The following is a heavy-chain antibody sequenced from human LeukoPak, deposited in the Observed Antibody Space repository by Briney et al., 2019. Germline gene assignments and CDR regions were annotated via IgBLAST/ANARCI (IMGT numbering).Heavy chain of an antibody. J-gene: IGHJ6*02. CDR3: AKVIRGGYGMDV. Sequence: VGSLRLSRAASGFTFCSFGMNWVRQSPGKGVEGVSYISYTVSVTDHADSVKCRFTISRDNAKNSLYLQLHSLRDEDTAVYFCAKVIRGGYGMDVWGQGTTVTVSS. CDR2: ISYTVSVT. D-gene: IGHD3-10*01. V-gene: IGHV3-48*02. CDR1: GFTFCSFG.